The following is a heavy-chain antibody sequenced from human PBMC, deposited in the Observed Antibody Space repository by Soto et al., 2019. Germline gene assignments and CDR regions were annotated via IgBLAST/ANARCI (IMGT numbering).Heavy chain of an antibody. CDR3: ARAQAGYYRPYYYYGMDV. CDR2: IYHSGST. J-gene: IGHJ6*02. D-gene: IGHD3-9*01. Sequence: SETLSLTCAVSGCSISRGGYSWSWSRQPPGKGQEWIGYIYHSGSTYYNPSLKSRVTISVDRSKNQFSLKLSSVTAADTAVYYCARAQAGYYRPYYYYGMDVWGQGTTVTVSS. CDR1: GCSISRGGYS. V-gene: IGHV4-30-2*01.